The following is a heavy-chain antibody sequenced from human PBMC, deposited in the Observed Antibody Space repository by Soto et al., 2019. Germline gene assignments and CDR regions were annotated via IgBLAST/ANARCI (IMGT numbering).Heavy chain of an antibody. CDR1: GDSFNNDG. Sequence: QVQLVQSGAEVKKPGSSVKVSCKASGDSFNNDGVNWVRQAPGQGLEWVGGIIPHFGPAKYPQKFQGRATITADTPTNTVFMELLSLTSEDTDIYYCARGAQLDLHNYFALDVWGQGTTVTVSS. J-gene: IGHJ6*02. V-gene: IGHV1-69*06. CDR3: ARGAQLDLHNYFALDV. CDR2: IIPHFGPA. D-gene: IGHD2-2*01.